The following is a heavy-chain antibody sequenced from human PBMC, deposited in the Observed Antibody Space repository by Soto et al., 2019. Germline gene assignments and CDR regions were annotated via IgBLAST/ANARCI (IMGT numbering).Heavy chain of an antibody. J-gene: IGHJ4*02. CDR1: GYTFTSYA. CDR2: INAGNGNT. CDR3: ARDRQWLASIDY. D-gene: IGHD6-19*01. V-gene: IGHV1-3*01. Sequence: ASVKVSCKASGYTFTSYAMHWVRQAPGQRLEWMGWINAGNGNTKYSQKFQGRVTITRDTSASTAYMELSSLRSEDTAVYYCARDRQWLASIDYWGQGTLVTVSS.